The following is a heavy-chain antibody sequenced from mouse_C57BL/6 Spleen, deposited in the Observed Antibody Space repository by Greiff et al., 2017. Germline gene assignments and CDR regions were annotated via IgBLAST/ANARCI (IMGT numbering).Heavy chain of an antibody. J-gene: IGHJ3*01. CDR3: ARRDSTGYWFAY. CDR1: GYTFTSYW. CDR2: IDPSDSYT. D-gene: IGHD3-2*02. Sequence: QVQLQQPGAELVMPGASVKLSCKASGYTFTSYWMHWVKQRPGQGLEWIGEIDPSDSYTNYNQKFKGKSTLTVDKSSSTAYMQLSRLTSEDSAVYYCARRDSTGYWFAYWGQGTLVTVSA. V-gene: IGHV1-69*01.